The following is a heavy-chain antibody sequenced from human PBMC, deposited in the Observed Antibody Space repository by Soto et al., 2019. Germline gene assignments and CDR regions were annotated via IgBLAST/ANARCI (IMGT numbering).Heavy chain of an antibody. CDR2: IYYSGST. D-gene: IGHD6-19*01. V-gene: IGHV4-31*03. CDR1: GGSISSGGYY. Sequence: PSETLSLTCTVSGGSISSGGYYWSWIRQHPRKGLEWIGYIYYSGSTYYNPSLKSRVTISVDTSKNQFSLKLSSVTAADTAVYYCARGLITGSQYSGGWYYFDSWGQGTQVTVSS. J-gene: IGHJ4*02. CDR3: ARGLITGSQYSGGWYYFDS.